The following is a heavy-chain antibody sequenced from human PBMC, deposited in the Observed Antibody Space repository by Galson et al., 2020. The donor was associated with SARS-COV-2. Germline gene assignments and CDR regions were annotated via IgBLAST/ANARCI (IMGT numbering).Heavy chain of an antibody. CDR2: IIPIFGIA. CDR3: AREFWRSGSNLYYYYYGMDV. D-gene: IGHD1-26*01. Sequence: SVKVSCKASGGTFSSYAISWVRQAPGQGLEWMGGIIPIFGIANYAQKFQGRVTITADESTSTAYMELSSLRSEDTAVYYCAREFWRSGSNLYYYYYGMDVWGQGTTVTVSS. V-gene: IGHV1-69*13. CDR1: GGTFSSYA. J-gene: IGHJ6*02.